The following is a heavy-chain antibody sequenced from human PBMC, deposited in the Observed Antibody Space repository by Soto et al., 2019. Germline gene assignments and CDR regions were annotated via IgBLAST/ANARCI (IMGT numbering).Heavy chain of an antibody. J-gene: IGHJ3*02. CDR3: ARRLSLAVCPAFDI. CDR2: IYPGDSDT. CDR1: GYIFTNYW. Sequence: PGESLKISCKGSGYIFTNYWIAWVRQMPGKGLEWMGIIYPGDSDTRYGPSFQGQVTFSADKSINTAYLQWSSLEASDTAIYYCARRLSLAVCPAFDIWGQGTMVTVSS. V-gene: IGHV5-51*01. D-gene: IGHD6-6*01.